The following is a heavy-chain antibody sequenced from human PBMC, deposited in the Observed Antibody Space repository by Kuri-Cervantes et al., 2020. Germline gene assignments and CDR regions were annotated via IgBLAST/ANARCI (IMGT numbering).Heavy chain of an antibody. V-gene: IGHV3-30*18. CDR1: GFTFSSYG. Sequence: GGSLRLSCAASGFTFSSYGMHWVRQAPGKGLEWVAVISYDGSNKYYADSVKGRFTISRDNSKNTLYLQMNSLRAEDTAVYYCAKLTSSGYSDYWGQGTLVTVSS. CDR2: ISYDGSNK. CDR3: AKLTSSGYSDY. D-gene: IGHD3-22*01. J-gene: IGHJ4*02.